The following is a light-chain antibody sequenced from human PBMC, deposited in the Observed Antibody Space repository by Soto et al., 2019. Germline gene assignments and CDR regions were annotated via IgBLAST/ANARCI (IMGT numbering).Light chain of an antibody. CDR1: SCNIGAGYD. V-gene: IGLV1-40*01. CDR2: DNS. J-gene: IGLJ3*02. Sequence: QSVLTQPPSVSGAPGQRVTISCTGSSCNIGAGYDVHWYQQLPGTAPKLLIYDNSNRPSGVPDRFSGSKSGTSASLAITGLQAEDEADYYCQSYDSSLSGWVFGGGAKLTVL. CDR3: QSYDSSLSGWV.